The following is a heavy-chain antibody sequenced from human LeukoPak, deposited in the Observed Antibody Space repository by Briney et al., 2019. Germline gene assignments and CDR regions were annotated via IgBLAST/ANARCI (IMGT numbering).Heavy chain of an antibody. J-gene: IGHJ5*02. V-gene: IGHV1-69*04. D-gene: IGHD6-19*01. CDR1: GGTFSSYA. CDR3: ARDITSSGWNWFDP. CDR2: IIPILGIA. Sequence: SVKVSCKASGGTFSSYAISWVRQAPGQGLEWTGRIIPILGIANYAQKFQGRVTITADKSTSTAYMELSSLRSEDTAVYYCARDITSSGWNWFDPWGQGTLVTVSS.